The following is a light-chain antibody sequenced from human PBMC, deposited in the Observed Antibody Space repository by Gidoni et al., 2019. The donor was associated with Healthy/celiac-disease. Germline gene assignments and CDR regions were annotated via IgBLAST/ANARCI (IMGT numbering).Light chain of an antibody. CDR2: DDS. Sequence: SYVLTQPPPVSDAQGKTARITCGGNNIGSKRVHWYQQKPGQAPVLVVYDDSDRPSGIPARFSGSNSGNTATLTISRVEAGDEADYYCQVWDSSSDHYVFGTGTKVTVL. V-gene: IGLV3-21*03. CDR1: NIGSKR. J-gene: IGLJ1*01. CDR3: QVWDSSSDHYV.